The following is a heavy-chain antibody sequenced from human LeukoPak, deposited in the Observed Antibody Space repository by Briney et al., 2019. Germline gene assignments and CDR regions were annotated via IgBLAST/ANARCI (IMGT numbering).Heavy chain of an antibody. J-gene: IGHJ4*02. CDR3: ARQRVVAASAPFDY. CDR2: INHSGST. D-gene: IGHD2-15*01. CDR1: GGSFSGYY. V-gene: IGHV4-34*01. Sequence: SETLSLTRAVYGGSFSGYYWSWIRQPPGKGLEWIGEINHSGSTNYNPSLKSRVTISVDTSKNQFSLKLSSVTAADTAVYYCARQRVVAASAPFDYWGQGTLVTVSS.